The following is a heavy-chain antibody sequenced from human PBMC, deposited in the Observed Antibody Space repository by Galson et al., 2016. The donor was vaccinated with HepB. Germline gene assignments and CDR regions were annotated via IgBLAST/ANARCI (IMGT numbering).Heavy chain of an antibody. CDR2: ISFNGNNK. D-gene: IGHD6-13*01. V-gene: IGHV3-30-3*01. Sequence: SLRLSCAASGFTFSSYAMHWVRQAPGKGLEWVAFISFNGNNKYCADSVKGRLTVSRDNSKNRLYLQMDSLIPEDTAVYYCARESGIVTVGTEYYFGHWGQGTLVTVSS. CDR1: GFTFSSYA. CDR3: ARESGIVTVGTEYYFGH. J-gene: IGHJ4*02.